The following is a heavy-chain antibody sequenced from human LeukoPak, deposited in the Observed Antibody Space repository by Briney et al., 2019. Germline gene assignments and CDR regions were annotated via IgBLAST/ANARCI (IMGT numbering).Heavy chain of an antibody. CDR2: INGDGSST. V-gene: IGHV3-74*01. CDR1: GFTFSSYW. CDR3: ANFGGDSSGYYYPLDY. J-gene: IGHJ4*02. Sequence: GGSLRLSCAASGFTFSSYWMHWVRQAPGKGLVWVSHINGDGSSTSYADSVKGRFTISRDNAKNTLYLQMNSLRAEDTAVYYCANFGGDSSGYYYPLDYWGQGTLVTVSS. D-gene: IGHD3-22*01.